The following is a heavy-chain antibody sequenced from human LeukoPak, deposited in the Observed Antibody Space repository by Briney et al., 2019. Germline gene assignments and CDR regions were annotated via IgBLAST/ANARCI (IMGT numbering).Heavy chain of an antibody. D-gene: IGHD3-10*01. Sequence: GGSLRLSCAASGFTFSSYGMHWVRQAPGEGLEWVAFIRYDGSNKYYADSVKGRFTISRDNSKNTLYLQMNSLRAEDTAVYYCAKDAITMVRGVIIPPGYWGQGTLVTVSS. CDR2: IRYDGSNK. CDR1: GFTFSSYG. J-gene: IGHJ4*02. V-gene: IGHV3-30*02. CDR3: AKDAITMVRGVIIPPGY.